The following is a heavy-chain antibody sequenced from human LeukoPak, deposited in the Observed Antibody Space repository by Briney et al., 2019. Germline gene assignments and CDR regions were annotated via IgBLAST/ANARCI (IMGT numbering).Heavy chain of an antibody. V-gene: IGHV3-23*01. CDR1: EFTFSDYA. CDR3: ARDRGDY. CDR2: IDSSGGTT. D-gene: IGHD3-10*01. Sequence: GGSLRLFCAASEFTFSDYAMTWVRQAPGKGLEWVSGIDSSGGTTYYAYAVKGRFAISRDNSKNTLYLQMNSLRAEDTAVYHCARDRGDYWGRGTLVTVSS. J-gene: IGHJ4*02.